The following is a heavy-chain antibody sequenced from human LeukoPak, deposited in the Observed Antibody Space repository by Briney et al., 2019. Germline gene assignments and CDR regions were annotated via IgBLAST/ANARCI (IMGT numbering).Heavy chain of an antibody. Sequence: SETLSLTCTVSGYSISSGYYWSWIRQPPGKGLEWIGYIYYSGSTNYNPSLKSRVTISVDTSKNQFSLKLSSVTAADTAVYYCARSGGYSSGWYPLYYFDYWGQGTLVTVSS. V-gene: IGHV4-61*01. CDR1: GYSISSGYY. CDR2: IYYSGST. J-gene: IGHJ4*02. CDR3: ARSGGYSSGWYPLYYFDY. D-gene: IGHD6-19*01.